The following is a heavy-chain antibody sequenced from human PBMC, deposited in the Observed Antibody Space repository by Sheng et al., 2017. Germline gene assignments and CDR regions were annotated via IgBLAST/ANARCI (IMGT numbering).Heavy chain of an antibody. J-gene: IGHJ4*02. D-gene: IGHD3-10*01. CDR2: IYHSGST. CDR1: GYSISSGYY. CDR3: AREDYYGSGRKYYFDY. Sequence: QVQLQESGPGLVKPSETLSLTCTVSGYSISSGYYWGWIRQPPGKGLEWIGSIYHSGSTYYNPSLKSRVTISVDTSKNQFSLKLSSVTAADTAVYYCAREDYYGSGRKYYFDYWGQGTLVTVSS. V-gene: IGHV4-38-2*02.